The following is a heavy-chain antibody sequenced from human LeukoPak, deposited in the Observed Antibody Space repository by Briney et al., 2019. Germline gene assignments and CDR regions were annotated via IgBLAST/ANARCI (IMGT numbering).Heavy chain of an antibody. V-gene: IGHV5-51*01. D-gene: IGHD5-18*01. J-gene: IGHJ4*02. CDR2: IYPNDSDT. Sequence: GESLKISSKGSGYSFTNHWIGWVRQMPGKGLEWMGIIYPNDSDTRYGTSFQSQVTISADKAISTDFLQWSSLKASETAMYYCALGSGYCYYWGQGTLVTVSS. CDR1: GYSFTNHW. CDR3: ALGSGYCYY.